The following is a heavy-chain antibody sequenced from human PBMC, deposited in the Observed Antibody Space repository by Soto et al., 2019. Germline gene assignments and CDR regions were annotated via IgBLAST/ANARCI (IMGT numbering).Heavy chain of an antibody. CDR1: GGSISSYY. V-gene: IGHV4-59*01. D-gene: IGHD1-7*01. Sequence: SETLSLTCTVSGGSISSYYWSWIRQPPGKGLEWIGYIYYSGSTNYNPSLKGRVTISVDTSKNQFSLKLSSVTAADTAVYYCARGNRNWNSKIRFDPWGQGTLVTSPQ. CDR2: IYYSGST. J-gene: IGHJ5*02. CDR3: ARGNRNWNSKIRFDP.